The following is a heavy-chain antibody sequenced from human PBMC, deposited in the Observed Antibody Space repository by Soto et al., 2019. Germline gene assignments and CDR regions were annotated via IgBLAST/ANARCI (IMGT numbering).Heavy chain of an antibody. D-gene: IGHD1-1*01. CDR1: GFTFGSYA. Sequence: PGGSLRLSCAASGFTFGSYAVAWIRQAPGKGVEWVSGIGSDSGGIQYADSVKGRFTISRDNSKNTLYLQMNRLTAEDTAVYYCAKYSTTSASRYFDFWGQGTLVTVSS. V-gene: IGHV3-23*01. CDR2: IGSDSGGI. CDR3: AKYSTTSASRYFDF. J-gene: IGHJ4*02.